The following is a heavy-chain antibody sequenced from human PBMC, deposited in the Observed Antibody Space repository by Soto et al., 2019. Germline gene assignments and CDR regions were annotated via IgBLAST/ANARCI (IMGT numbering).Heavy chain of an antibody. J-gene: IGHJ5*02. Sequence: ASVKVSCKASGYTFTSYGISWVRQAPGQGLEWMGIINANDGSTSYAQKFQGRVTMTRDTSTSTVYMELSSLRSEDTAVYYCAIDYGDYNWFDPWGQGTLVTVSS. V-gene: IGHV1-46*01. D-gene: IGHD4-17*01. CDR1: GYTFTSYG. CDR3: AIDYGDYNWFDP. CDR2: INANDGST.